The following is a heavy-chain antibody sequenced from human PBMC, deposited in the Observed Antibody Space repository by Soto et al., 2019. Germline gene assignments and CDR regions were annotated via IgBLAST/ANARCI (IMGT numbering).Heavy chain of an antibody. CDR2: TYYRSKWYN. J-gene: IGHJ4*02. Sequence: SQTLSLTCAIPGDSVSSNSAAWNWIRQSPSRGLEWLGRTYYRSKWYNDYAVSVKSRITINPDTSKNQFSLQLNSVTPEDTAVYYCARAAIPPGIAVAGTPYYFDYWGQGTLVTVSS. D-gene: IGHD6-19*01. CDR3: ARAAIPPGIAVAGTPYYFDY. CDR1: GDSVSSNSAA. V-gene: IGHV6-1*01.